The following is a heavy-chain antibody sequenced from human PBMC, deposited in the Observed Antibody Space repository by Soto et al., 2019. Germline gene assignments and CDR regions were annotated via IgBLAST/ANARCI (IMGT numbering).Heavy chain of an antibody. CDR3: ARDLAYCGGDCYSTWYY. CDR2: IIPIFGTA. CDR1: GGTFSSYA. Sequence: SVKVSCKASGGTFSSYAISWVRQAPGQGLEWMGGIIPIFGTANYAQKFQGRVTITADESTSTAYMELSSLRSEDTAVYYCARDLAYCGGDCYSTWYYWGQGTLVTVSS. D-gene: IGHD2-21*02. V-gene: IGHV1-69*13. J-gene: IGHJ4*02.